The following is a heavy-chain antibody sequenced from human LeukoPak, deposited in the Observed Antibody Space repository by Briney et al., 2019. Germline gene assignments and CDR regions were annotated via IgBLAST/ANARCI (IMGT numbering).Heavy chain of an antibody. D-gene: IGHD4-17*01. CDR1: GGTFSSYA. V-gene: IGHV1-69*04. CDR3: ARASMPTVTTGGWFDP. Sequence: GSSVKVSCKASGGTFSSYAISWVRQAPGQGLEWMGRIIPILGIANYAQKFQGRVTITADKSTSTAYMELSSLRSEDTAVYYCARASMPTVTTGGWFDPWGQGTLVTVSS. CDR2: IIPILGIA. J-gene: IGHJ5*02.